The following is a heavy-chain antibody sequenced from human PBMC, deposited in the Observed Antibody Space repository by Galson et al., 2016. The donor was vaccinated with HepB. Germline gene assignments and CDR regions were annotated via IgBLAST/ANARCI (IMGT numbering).Heavy chain of an antibody. Sequence: SETLSLTCTVSGASVTTVSYHWTWIRQPPGKGLEWIGSIQNSGRANYNPSLKSRLTISVDTSKNQFSLKLSSATAADTAVYYCARDYRIYYYGRDVWGQGATVTVSS. D-gene: IGHD2-15*01. CDR2: IQNSGRA. J-gene: IGHJ6*02. CDR1: GASVTTVSYH. V-gene: IGHV4-61*01. CDR3: ARDYRIYYYGRDV.